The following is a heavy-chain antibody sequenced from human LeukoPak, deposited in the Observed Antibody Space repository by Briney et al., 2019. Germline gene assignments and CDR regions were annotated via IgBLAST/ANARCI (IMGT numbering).Heavy chain of an antibody. D-gene: IGHD2-21*02. CDR3: ARGRVSVTGYYFAMDV. Sequence: SETLSLTCTVYGKSFSGYYWTCIRQSPGKGLEWIGEINHSGSTNYNPSLKSRVSISIDTSKNHLSLKLNSVTAADTAVYYCARGRVSVTGYYFAMDVWGQGTTVTVSS. J-gene: IGHJ6*02. CDR2: INHSGST. V-gene: IGHV4-34*01. CDR1: GKSFSGYY.